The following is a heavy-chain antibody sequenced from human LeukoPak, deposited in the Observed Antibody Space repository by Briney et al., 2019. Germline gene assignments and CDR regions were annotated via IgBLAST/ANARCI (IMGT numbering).Heavy chain of an antibody. Sequence: GGSLRLSCAASGVTVSSTYMRWVRQAPGKGLEWVSVIYGGRSTYKRDSVKGRVTISRDNSKNTLFLQMNSLRAEDTAVYYCARASKVEAFDVWGQGTMVTVSS. D-gene: IGHD2-15*01. CDR2: IYGGRST. J-gene: IGHJ3*01. CDR3: ARASKVEAFDV. V-gene: IGHV3-66*01. CDR1: GVTVSSTY.